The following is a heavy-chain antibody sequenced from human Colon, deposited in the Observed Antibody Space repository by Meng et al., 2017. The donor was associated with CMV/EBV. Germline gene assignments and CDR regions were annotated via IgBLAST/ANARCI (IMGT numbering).Heavy chain of an antibody. V-gene: IGHV6-1*01. CDR3: AKSLPHFDY. CDR1: GDSVYTQSGA. CDR2: TYYRSKWYN. Sequence: CDISGDSVYTQSGAWDWLRQAPSRGLEWLGRTYYRSKWYNDYAVSVKSRITINPDTSKNQFSLQLTSVTPEDTAVYYCAKSLPHFDYWGQGTLVTVSS. J-gene: IGHJ4*02. D-gene: IGHD2-15*01.